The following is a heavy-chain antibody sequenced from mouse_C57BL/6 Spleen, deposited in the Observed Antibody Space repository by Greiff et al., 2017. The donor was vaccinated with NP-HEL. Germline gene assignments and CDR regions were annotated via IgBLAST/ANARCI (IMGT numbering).Heavy chain of an antibody. CDR2: ILPGSGCT. Sequence: VQLQQPGAELMKPGASVKLSCKATGYTFTGYWIEWVKQRPGHGLEWIGEILPGSGCTNYNEKFKGKATFTAATSSNTAYMQRSSLTTEDAANYYGARAGTTGFAYWGQGTLVTVSA. V-gene: IGHV1-9*01. CDR3: ARAGTTGFAY. CDR1: GYTFTGYW. D-gene: IGHD2-1*01. J-gene: IGHJ3*01.